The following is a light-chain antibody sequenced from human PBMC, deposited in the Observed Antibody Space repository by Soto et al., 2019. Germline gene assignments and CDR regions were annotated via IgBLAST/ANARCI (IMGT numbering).Light chain of an antibody. J-gene: IGLJ3*02. V-gene: IGLV2-14*01. CDR3: SSYTSSSTRV. CDR2: EVS. Sequence: QSALTQPASVSGSPGQSITISCTGTSSDVGGYNYVSWYQQHPGKAPKLMIYEVSNRPSGVSNRFSGSKSGNTASLTISGLXAEXEADYYCSSYTSSSTRVFGGGTKLTV. CDR1: SSDVGGYNY.